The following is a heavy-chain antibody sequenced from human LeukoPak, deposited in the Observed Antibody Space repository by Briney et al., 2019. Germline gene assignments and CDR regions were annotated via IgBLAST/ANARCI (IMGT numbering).Heavy chain of an antibody. J-gene: IGHJ4*02. CDR3: ARDPGAFPYFFDS. Sequence: GGSLRLSCAASGFIFSNYWMTWVRQTPGKGLECVSAISGDGVSPYYADSVRGRFTISRDNSKNTLYLQMNSLRVEDTAVYFCARDPGAFPYFFDSWGQGTLVTVSS. CDR2: ISGDGVSP. V-gene: IGHV3-23*01. CDR1: GFIFSNYW. D-gene: IGHD4/OR15-4a*01.